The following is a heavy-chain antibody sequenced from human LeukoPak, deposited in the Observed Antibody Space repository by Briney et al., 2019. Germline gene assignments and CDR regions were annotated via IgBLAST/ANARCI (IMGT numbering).Heavy chain of an antibody. J-gene: IGHJ4*02. V-gene: IGHV3-30*02. CDR3: GRGAAVAVGL. CDR2: IQFDGKVE. CDR1: GFTLIDYN. Sequence: SGGSLGLSCAASGFTLIDYNMHWARQAPGKGLEYVAFIQFDGKVEYYADSVKGRFTMSRDKSKNTLYLHVNSLRREDTAVYFCGRGAAVAVGLWGQGTLVTVSS. D-gene: IGHD6-19*01.